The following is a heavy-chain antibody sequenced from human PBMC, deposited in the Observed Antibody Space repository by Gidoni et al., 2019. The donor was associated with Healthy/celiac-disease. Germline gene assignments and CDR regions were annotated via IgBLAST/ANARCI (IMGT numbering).Heavy chain of an antibody. D-gene: IGHD3-22*01. CDR2: IIPSFGTA. CDR1: GGTFSSSA. J-gene: IGHJ6*02. Sequence: QVQLVQSGAEVKKPGSSVKVSCKASGGTFSSSAISWVRQAPGQGLEWMGGIIPSFGTANYAQKFQGRVTITADESTSTAYMELSSLRSEDTAVYYCAREVYDSSGYYQVYGMDVWGQGTTVTVSS. CDR3: AREVYDSSGYYQVYGMDV. V-gene: IGHV1-69*01.